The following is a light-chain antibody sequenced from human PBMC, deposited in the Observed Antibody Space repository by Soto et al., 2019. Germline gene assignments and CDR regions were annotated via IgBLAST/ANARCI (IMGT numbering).Light chain of an antibody. CDR3: SSYAGSNNFVM. Sequence: QSALTQPTSASGSPGQSVTISCTGTSSDVGGYSYVSWYQQHPGKAPKLITYEVNKRPSGVPDRFSGSKSGNTASLTVSGLQAEDEADYYCSSYAGSNNFVMFGGGTQLTVL. V-gene: IGLV2-8*01. CDR1: SSDVGGYSY. J-gene: IGLJ3*02. CDR2: EVN.